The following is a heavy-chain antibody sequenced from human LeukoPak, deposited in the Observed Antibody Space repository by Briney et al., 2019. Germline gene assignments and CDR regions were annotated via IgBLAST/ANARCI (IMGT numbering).Heavy chain of an antibody. CDR3: ATERSGASYYVDY. CDR1: GFTFSDYY. J-gene: IGHJ4*02. D-gene: IGHD3-3*01. Sequence: PGGSLRLSCAASGFTFSDYYMSWIRQAPGKGLEWISYISNSGSTIYYADSVKGRFTISRDNAKNSLYLQMNSLRAEDTAVYYCATERSGASYYVDYWGQGNLVTVSS. CDR2: ISNSGSTI. V-gene: IGHV3-11*04.